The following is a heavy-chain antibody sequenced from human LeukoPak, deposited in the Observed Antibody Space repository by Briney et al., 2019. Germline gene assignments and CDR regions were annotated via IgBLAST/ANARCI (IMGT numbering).Heavy chain of an antibody. CDR1: GFTVSSHY. J-gene: IGHJ6*02. V-gene: IGHV3-66*01. CDR3: AEVIRGGYGMDV. Sequence: PGGALRLSCAASGFTVSSHYMSWVRQAPGKGLEWVSVIYSGGSTYYADSVKGRFTISRDNSKNTLYLQMNSLRAEDTAVYFCAEVIRGGYGMDVWGQGTTVTVSS. D-gene: IGHD3-10*01. CDR2: IYSGGST.